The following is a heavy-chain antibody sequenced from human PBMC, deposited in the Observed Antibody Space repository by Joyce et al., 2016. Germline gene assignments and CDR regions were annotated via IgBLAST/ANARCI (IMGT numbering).Heavy chain of an antibody. J-gene: IGHJ4*02. D-gene: IGHD3-10*01. CDR3: ARDVGYYGSGSYYQFDY. CDR1: GGSIGSGDHY. Sequence: QVQLQESGPRLVKPSQTLSLTCTVSGGSIGSGDHYWTWIRQPPGKGLEWIGNIYYSGNTFDNPSLRSRGTISLDTIKNQFSLELNSVTAADTAVYYCARDVGYYGSGSYYQFDYWGQGALVSVSA. V-gene: IGHV4-30-4*01. CDR2: IYYSGNT.